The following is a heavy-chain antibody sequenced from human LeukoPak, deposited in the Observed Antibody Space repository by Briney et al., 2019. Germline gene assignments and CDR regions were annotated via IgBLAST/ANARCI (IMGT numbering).Heavy chain of an antibody. CDR1: GFTFSSYG. CDR3: AKLATSGYPDY. Sequence: SGGSLRLSCAASGFTFSSYGMHWVRRAPGKGLEWVAVISYDGSNKYYADSVKGRFTISRDNSKNTLYLQMNSLRAEDTAVYYCAKLATSGYPDYWGQGTLVTVSS. CDR2: ISYDGSNK. D-gene: IGHD3-22*01. V-gene: IGHV3-30*18. J-gene: IGHJ4*02.